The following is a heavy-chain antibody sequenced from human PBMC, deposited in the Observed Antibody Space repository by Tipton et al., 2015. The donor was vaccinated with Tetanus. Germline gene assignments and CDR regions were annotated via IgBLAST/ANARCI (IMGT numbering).Heavy chain of an antibody. V-gene: IGHV4-39*07. CDR1: GGSISDKKYY. CDR2: IYFKGDT. D-gene: IGHD3-10*01. Sequence: TLSLTCTVSGGSISDKKYYWGWIRQPPGKGLEWIASIYFKGDTYYSPSLKSRVTLSLDTTKKQVSLKLSSVTAADTAVYYCARGDYYGSGTYDVWGQGTTVTVPS. J-gene: IGHJ6*02. CDR3: ARGDYYGSGTYDV.